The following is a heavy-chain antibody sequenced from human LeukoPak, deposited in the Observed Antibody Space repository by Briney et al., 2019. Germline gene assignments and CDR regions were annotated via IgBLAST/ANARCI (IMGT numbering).Heavy chain of an antibody. CDR2: IVGSGGST. J-gene: IGHJ4*02. CDR1: GFTFSNYA. D-gene: IGHD3-9*01. Sequence: GGSLRLSCAASGFTFSNYAMSWFRQAPGKGLEWVSAIVGSGGSTYYADSVKGRFTISRDNSKNTLFLQMNSLRVEDTALYYCSKWGDYDVLTGYYDSDFWGQGTLVTVSS. V-gene: IGHV3-23*01. CDR3: SKWGDYDVLTGYYDSDF.